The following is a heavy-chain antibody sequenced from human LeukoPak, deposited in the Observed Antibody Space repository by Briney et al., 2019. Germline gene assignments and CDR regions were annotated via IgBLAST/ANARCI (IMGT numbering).Heavy chain of an antibody. V-gene: IGHV1-2*02. J-gene: IGHJ5*02. CDR1: GYTFTGYY. D-gene: IGHD2-15*01. Sequence: ASVKVSCKASGYTFTGYYMHWVRQAPGQGLEWMGWINPNSGGTNYSQKFQGRVTITRDTSISTAYMELSRLRSDDTAVYYCARDRDPCSGGSCQGAYNWFDPWGQGTLVTVSS. CDR2: INPNSGGT. CDR3: ARDRDPCSGGSCQGAYNWFDP.